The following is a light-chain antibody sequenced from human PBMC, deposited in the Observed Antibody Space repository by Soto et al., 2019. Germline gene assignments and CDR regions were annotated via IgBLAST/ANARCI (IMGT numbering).Light chain of an antibody. Sequence: QSALTQPASVSASPGQSITVSCTGTSSDVGGYNYVSWYQQHPGKAPKLMIYDVSDRPSGVSNRFSGSESGNTASLTISGLQAEDEADYYCSSYSSSSTLYVFGTGTKLTVL. CDR3: SSYSSSSTLYV. CDR1: SSDVGGYNY. V-gene: IGLV2-14*01. J-gene: IGLJ1*01. CDR2: DVS.